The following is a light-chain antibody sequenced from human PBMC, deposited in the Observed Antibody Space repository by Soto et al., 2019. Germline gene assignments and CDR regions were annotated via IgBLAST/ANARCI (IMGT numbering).Light chain of an antibody. V-gene: IGLV1-51*02. J-gene: IGLJ1*01. Sequence: QSVLTQPPSVSAAPGQKVTISCSGSSSNIGNNYVSWYQQLPGTAPKLLIYENNKRPSEIPDRFSGSKSGTSATLGITGLQTGDEADYYCGTWDSSLSAYVFGTGTKLTV. CDR3: GTWDSSLSAYV. CDR2: ENN. CDR1: SSNIGNNY.